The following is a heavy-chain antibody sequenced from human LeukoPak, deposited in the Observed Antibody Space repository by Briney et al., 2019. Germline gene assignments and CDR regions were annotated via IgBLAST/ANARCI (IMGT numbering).Heavy chain of an antibody. CDR2: IYYSGTT. D-gene: IGHD6-25*01. CDR1: GGSISSYY. CDR3: ARGVYIAAAQYGY. J-gene: IGHJ4*02. Sequence: SETLSLTCTVSGGSISSYYWSWIRQPPGKGLEWIGYIYYSGTTNYNPSLKSRVTVSLDTSKNQFSLTLSSVTAADTAVYYCARGVYIAAAQYGYWGQGTLVTVSS. V-gene: IGHV4-59*01.